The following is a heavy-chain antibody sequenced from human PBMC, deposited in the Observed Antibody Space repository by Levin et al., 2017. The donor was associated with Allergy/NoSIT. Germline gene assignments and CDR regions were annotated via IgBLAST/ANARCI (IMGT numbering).Heavy chain of an antibody. CDR2: ISSSSSYI. CDR1: GFTFSSYS. CDR3: ARSSIWQQLVYYFDY. D-gene: IGHD6-13*01. Sequence: LSLTCAASGFTFSSYSMNWVRQAPGKGLEWVSSISSSSSYIYYADSVKGRFTISRDNAKNSLYLQMNSLRAEDTAVYYCARSSIWQQLVYYFDYWGQGTLVTVSS. J-gene: IGHJ4*02. V-gene: IGHV3-21*01.